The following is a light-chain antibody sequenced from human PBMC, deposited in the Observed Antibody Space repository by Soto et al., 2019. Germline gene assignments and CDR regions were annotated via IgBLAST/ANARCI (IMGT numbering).Light chain of an antibody. V-gene: IGKV4-1*01. Sequence: DIVMTQSPDSLAVSLGERATINCKSSQSVLCSSNNKNYLAWYQQKPGQPPKLLIYWASTRESGVPDRFSGSGSGTDFTLTISSPQAEDVAVYYCHQYYSTPFTFGPGTKVDIK. CDR3: HQYYSTPFT. CDR2: WAS. J-gene: IGKJ3*01. CDR1: QSVLCSSNNKNY.